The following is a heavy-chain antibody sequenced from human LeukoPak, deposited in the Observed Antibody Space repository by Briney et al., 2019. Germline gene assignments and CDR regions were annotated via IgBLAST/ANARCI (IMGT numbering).Heavy chain of an antibody. V-gene: IGHV4-34*01. Sequence: SETLSLTCAVYGGSFSGYYWSWIRQPPGKGLEWIGEINHSGSTNYNPSLKSRVTISVDTSKNQFSLKLSSVTAADTAVYYCARGGGGYNYAYYFDYWGQGTLVTVSS. CDR1: GGSFSGYY. CDR2: INHSGST. CDR3: ARGGGGYNYAYYFDY. D-gene: IGHD5-12*01. J-gene: IGHJ4*02.